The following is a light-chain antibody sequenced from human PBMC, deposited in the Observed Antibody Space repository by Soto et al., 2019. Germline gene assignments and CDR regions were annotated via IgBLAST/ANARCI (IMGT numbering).Light chain of an antibody. J-gene: IGKJ3*01. Sequence: DIPMTQSPSSLSASVGDRVTITCQASQDISNYLNWYQQKPGKAPKLLIYDASNLETGVPSRFSGSGSGTDFTFTISSLQPEDIATYYCQQYDNLPPMGFTFGPGTKVDIK. V-gene: IGKV1-33*01. CDR2: DAS. CDR1: QDISNY. CDR3: QQYDNLPPMGFT.